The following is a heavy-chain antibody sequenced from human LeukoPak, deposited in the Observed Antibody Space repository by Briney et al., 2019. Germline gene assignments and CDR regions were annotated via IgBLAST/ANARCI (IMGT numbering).Heavy chain of an antibody. CDR2: ISYDGSNK. Sequence: GRSLRLSCAASGFTFSSYAMHWVRQAPGKGLEWVAVISYDGSNKYYADSVKGRFTISIDNSKNTLYLQINSLRAEDTAVYYCARDNSHLLLWFGGLFDYWGQGTLVTVSS. CDR3: ARDNSHLLLWFGGLFDY. J-gene: IGHJ4*02. D-gene: IGHD3-10*01. CDR1: GFTFSSYA. V-gene: IGHV3-30-3*01.